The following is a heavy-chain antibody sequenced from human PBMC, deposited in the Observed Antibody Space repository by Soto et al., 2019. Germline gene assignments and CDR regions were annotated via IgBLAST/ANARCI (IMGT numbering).Heavy chain of an antibody. V-gene: IGHV4-31*03. CDR3: ARVDSSSVVNWFDP. J-gene: IGHJ5*02. D-gene: IGHD6-6*01. CDR2: IYYSGNT. Sequence: SETLSLTCTVSCGSISSGGYYWSWIRQHPGKGLEWIGYIYYSGNTFYNPSLKSRVTISVDTSKNQFSLNLNSVTAADTAVYYCARVDSSSVVNWFDPWGQGTLVTSPQ. CDR1: CGSISSGGYY.